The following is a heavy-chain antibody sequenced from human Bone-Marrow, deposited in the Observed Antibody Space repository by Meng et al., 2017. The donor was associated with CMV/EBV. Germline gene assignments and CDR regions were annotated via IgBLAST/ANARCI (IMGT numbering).Heavy chain of an antibody. V-gene: IGHV4-59*01. CDR3: ARDGGYCRSRSCYYNEALDI. D-gene: IGHD2-2*01. Sequence: SETLSLTCTVSGGSITGYYWSWFRQPPGKGLEWIGFIYHSGSTNYNPSLKSRVTISVDTSKNQFSLKLSSVTAADTAVYYCARDGGYCRSRSCYYNEALDIWGQGTMVTVSS. CDR2: IYHSGST. J-gene: IGHJ3*02. CDR1: GGSITGYY.